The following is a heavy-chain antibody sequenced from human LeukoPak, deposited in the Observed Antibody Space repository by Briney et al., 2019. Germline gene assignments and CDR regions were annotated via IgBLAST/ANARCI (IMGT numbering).Heavy chain of an antibody. D-gene: IGHD3-10*01. CDR1: GYTFTGYY. Sequence: VASVKVSCKASGYTFTGYYMHWVRQAPGQGLEWMGILNPSGGSTSYAQQFQGRVTMTRDTSTRTVYMDLSSLRSEDTAMYYCATLSRYGSGSYYYYFEQWGQGTLVTVSS. CDR3: ATLSRYGSGSYYYYFEQ. V-gene: IGHV1-46*01. J-gene: IGHJ4*02. CDR2: LNPSGGST.